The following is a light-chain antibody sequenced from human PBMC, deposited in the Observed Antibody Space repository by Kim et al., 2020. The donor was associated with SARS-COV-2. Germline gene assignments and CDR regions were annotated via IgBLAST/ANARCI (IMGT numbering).Light chain of an antibody. V-gene: IGLV3-21*04. J-gene: IGLJ2*01. Sequence: ATGKTARITCGGNNIGSKSVHWYQQKPGQAPVLVIYYDSDRPSGIPARFSGSNSGNTATLTISRVEAGDEADYYCQVWDSSSDHVVFGGGTQLTVL. CDR2: YDS. CDR3: QVWDSSSDHVV. CDR1: NIGSKS.